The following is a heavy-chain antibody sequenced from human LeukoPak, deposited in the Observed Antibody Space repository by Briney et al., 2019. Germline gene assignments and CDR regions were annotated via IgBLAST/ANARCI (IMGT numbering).Heavy chain of an antibody. Sequence: PSETLSLTCTVSGGSISSYYWSWIRQPPAKGLEWIGYIYYSGSTNYNPSLKSRVTISVDTSKNQFSLKVSSVTAADTAVYYCARVRSSGWYVTFDYWGQGTLVTVSS. CDR3: ARVRSSGWYVTFDY. V-gene: IGHV4-59*01. CDR1: GGSISSYY. CDR2: IYYSGST. J-gene: IGHJ4*02. D-gene: IGHD6-19*01.